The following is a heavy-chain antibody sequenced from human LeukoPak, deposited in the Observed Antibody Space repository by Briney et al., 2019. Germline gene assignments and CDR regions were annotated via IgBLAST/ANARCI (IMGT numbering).Heavy chain of an antibody. V-gene: IGHV3-7*01. CDR3: ARDWNYGFDY. CDR1: GFTFSKTW. D-gene: IGHD1-7*01. Sequence: GGSLRLSCAASGFTFSKTWMSWVRQAPGKGLEWVANIKVDGSERYYVDSVKGRFTISRDNAKNSLYLQMNSLRAEDTAIYYCARDWNYGFDYWGQGTLVTVSS. J-gene: IGHJ4*02. CDR2: IKVDGSER.